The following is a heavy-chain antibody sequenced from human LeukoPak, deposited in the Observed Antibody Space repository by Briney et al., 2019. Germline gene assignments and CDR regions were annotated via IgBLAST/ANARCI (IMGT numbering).Heavy chain of an antibody. J-gene: IGHJ3*02. Sequence: GGSLRLSCAASGFTVSSNYMSWVRQAPGKGLEWVSVIYSGGSTYYADSVKGRFTISRDNAKNSLYLQMNSLRAEDTALYYCAKDVAVARGWDAFDIWGQGTMVTVSS. CDR2: IYSGGST. CDR1: GFTVSSNY. CDR3: AKDVAVARGWDAFDI. V-gene: IGHV3-53*05. D-gene: IGHD6-19*01.